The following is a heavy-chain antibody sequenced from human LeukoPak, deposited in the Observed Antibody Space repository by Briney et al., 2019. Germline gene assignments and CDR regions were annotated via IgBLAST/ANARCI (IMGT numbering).Heavy chain of an antibody. J-gene: IGHJ6*02. D-gene: IGHD1-14*01. CDR2: ISYDGYNK. CDR1: GFTFSPYT. Sequence: GGSLRLSCAASGFTFSPYTVHWVRQAPGKGLEWVAVISYDGYNKYYAASVKGRFTISRDNAKNTLYLQMNSLRAEDTAVYYCARGTAGTDVNYYYYGMDVWGQGTTVTVSS. CDR3: ARGTAGTDVNYYYYGMDV. V-gene: IGHV3-30-3*01.